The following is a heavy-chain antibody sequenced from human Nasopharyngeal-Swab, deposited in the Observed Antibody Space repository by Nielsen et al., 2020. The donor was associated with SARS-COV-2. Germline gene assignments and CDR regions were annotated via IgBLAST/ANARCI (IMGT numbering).Heavy chain of an antibody. J-gene: IGHJ4*02. D-gene: IGHD3-22*01. CDR2: IDWDDDK. Sequence: SGPTLVQPTQTLTLTCTFSGFSLSTSGMCVSWIRQPPGKALEWLARIDWDDDKYYSTSLKTRLTISKDTSKNQVVLTMTNMDPVDTATYYCARTKYYYDSSGYYFFDYWGQGTLVTVSS. CDR1: GFSLSTSGMC. V-gene: IGHV2-70*11. CDR3: ARTKYYYDSSGYYFFDY.